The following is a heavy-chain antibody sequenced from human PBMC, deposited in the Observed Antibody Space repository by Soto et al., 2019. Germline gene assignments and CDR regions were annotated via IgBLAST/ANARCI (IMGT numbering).Heavy chain of an antibody. D-gene: IGHD6-13*01. CDR1: GGSISSYY. CDR3: ARSPYSSSRYYYYYYYMDV. CDR2: IYYSGST. J-gene: IGHJ6*03. V-gene: IGHV4-59*08. Sequence: SETLSLTCTVSGGSISSYYWSWIRQPPGKGLEWIGYIYYSGSTNYNPSLKSRVPISVDTSKNQFSLKLSSVTAADTAVYYCARSPYSSSRYYYYYYYMDVWGKGTTVTVSS.